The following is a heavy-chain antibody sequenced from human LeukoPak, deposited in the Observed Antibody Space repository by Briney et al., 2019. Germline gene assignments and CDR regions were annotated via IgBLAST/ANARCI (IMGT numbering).Heavy chain of an antibody. Sequence: GGSLRLSCAASGLTFRDYVMNWVRQTPGKGLEWVSVMDTGGGYTFYADSVKGRFTISRDNAKDSLDLQLNSLRGEDTAVYYCARMYCGGGKCYLSYFDYWGQGTVVTVSS. CDR3: ARMYCGGGKCYLSYFDY. J-gene: IGHJ4*02. V-gene: IGHV3-21*01. D-gene: IGHD2-21*01. CDR1: GLTFRDYV. CDR2: MDTGGGYT.